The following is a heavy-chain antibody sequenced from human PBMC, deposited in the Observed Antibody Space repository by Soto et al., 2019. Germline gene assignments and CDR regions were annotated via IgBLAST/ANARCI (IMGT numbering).Heavy chain of an antibody. CDR3: ARELRSTEGWFDA. CDR1: GYSFTDHY. D-gene: IGHD2-15*01. V-gene: IGHV1-2*02. CDR2: IHPNRGNT. Sequence: QVQLVQSGAEVKKPGASVKVSCKASGYSFTDHYVYWMRQVPGQGFEWMGWIHPNRGNTMYAQKFHGRVTMTRVTSITTASVELGGLTSDDTAVYSCARELRSTEGWFDAWGQGTLVTFSS. J-gene: IGHJ5*02.